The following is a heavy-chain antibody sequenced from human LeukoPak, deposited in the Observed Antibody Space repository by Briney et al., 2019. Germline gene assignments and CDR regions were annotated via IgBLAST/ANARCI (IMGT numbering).Heavy chain of an antibody. J-gene: IGHJ6*02. D-gene: IGHD3-3*01. V-gene: IGHV5-51*01. CDR3: ARGRAIFGVGMDV. CDR2: IYPGDSDT. Sequence: GESLKISCKGSGYSFTTYWIGWVRQMPGKGLEWMGIIYPGDSDTRYSPSFQGQVTISVDKSISTAYLQWSSLKASDTAMYYCARGRAIFGVGMDVWGQRTTVTVSS. CDR1: GYSFTTYW.